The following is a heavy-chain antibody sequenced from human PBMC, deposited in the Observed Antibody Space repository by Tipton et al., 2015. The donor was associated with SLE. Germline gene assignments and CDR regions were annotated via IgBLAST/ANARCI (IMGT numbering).Heavy chain of an antibody. CDR2: IYTSGST. CDR1: GGSISSGSYY. CDR3: ARDPRGYSGSFP. D-gene: IGHD5-12*01. J-gene: IGHJ5*02. V-gene: IGHV4-61*02. Sequence: TLSLTCTVSGGSISSGSYYWSWIRQPAGKGLEWIGRIYTSGSTNYNPSLKSRVTISVDTSKNQFSLKLSSVTAADTAVYYCARDPRGYSGSFPWGQGTLVTVSS.